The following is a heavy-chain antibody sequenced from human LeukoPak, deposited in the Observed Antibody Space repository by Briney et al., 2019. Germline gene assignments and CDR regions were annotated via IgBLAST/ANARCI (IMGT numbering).Heavy chain of an antibody. CDR3: ARGGTVTTFDY. CDR1: GFTSDDYA. CDR2: VNWNGGST. D-gene: IGHD4-11*01. V-gene: IGHV3-20*04. Sequence: PGGSLRLSCAASGFTSDDYAMTWVRQPPGKGLEWVSTVNWNGGSTSYADSVKGRFTISRDNAKNSLYLQMSSLRADDTAFYYCARGGTVTTFDYWGQGTLVTVSS. J-gene: IGHJ4*02.